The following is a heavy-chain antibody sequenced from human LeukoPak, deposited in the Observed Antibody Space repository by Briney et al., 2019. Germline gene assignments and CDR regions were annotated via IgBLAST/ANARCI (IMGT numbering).Heavy chain of an antibody. J-gene: IGHJ4*02. CDR1: GGTFSSYA. CDR2: INTINGNP. CDR3: VREYSTMAFDY. Sequence: RASVNVSCKASGGTFSSYAISWVRQAPRQRLEWMGWINTINGNPTYAQGFTGRFAFSLDTSVRTAYLQVNSLKGEDTAVYYCVREYSTMAFDYWGQGTLVTVSS. V-gene: IGHV7-4-1*02. D-gene: IGHD4-11*01.